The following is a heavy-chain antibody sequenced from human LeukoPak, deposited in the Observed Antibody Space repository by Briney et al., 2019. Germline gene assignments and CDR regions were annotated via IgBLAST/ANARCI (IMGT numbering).Heavy chain of an antibody. D-gene: IGHD6-19*01. J-gene: IGHJ4*02. CDR3: TTAQWLGAH. Sequence: PGGSLRLSCAASGFTLTNAWMHWVRQAPGKGLEWVGRTKSKTDGGTTDCAAPVKGRFAISRDDSNNTLSLQMNSLKTEDTAVYYCTTAQWLGAHWGQGTLVTVSS. CDR2: TKSKTDGGTT. CDR1: GFTLTNAW. V-gene: IGHV3-15*01.